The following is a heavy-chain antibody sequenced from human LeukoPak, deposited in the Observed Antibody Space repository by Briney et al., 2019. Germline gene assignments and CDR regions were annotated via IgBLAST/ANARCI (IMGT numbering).Heavy chain of an antibody. CDR2: IYTSGST. V-gene: IGHV4-4*07. J-gene: IGHJ5*02. D-gene: IGHD6-13*01. CDR3: ARDQSSSYYWFDP. Sequence: SETLSLTCTVSGGSISSYYLSWIRQPAGKGLEWIGRIYTSGSTNYNPSLKSRVTMSVDTSKNQFSLKLNSVTAADTAVYYCARDQSSSYYWFDPWSQGTLVTVSS. CDR1: GGSISSYY.